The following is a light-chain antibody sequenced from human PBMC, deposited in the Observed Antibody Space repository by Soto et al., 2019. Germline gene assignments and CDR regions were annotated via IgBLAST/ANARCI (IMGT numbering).Light chain of an antibody. CDR2: SNN. J-gene: IGLJ2*01. V-gene: IGLV1-44*01. CDR3: AAWDDSLNGAV. CDR1: SSNIGSNN. Sequence: QSVLTQPPSASGTPGQRVTISCSGSSSNIGSNNVNWYQQLLGTAPKLLMFSNNQRPSGVPDRFSGSRSGTSASLAISGLQSEDEADYYCAAWDDSLNGAVFGGGTQLTVL.